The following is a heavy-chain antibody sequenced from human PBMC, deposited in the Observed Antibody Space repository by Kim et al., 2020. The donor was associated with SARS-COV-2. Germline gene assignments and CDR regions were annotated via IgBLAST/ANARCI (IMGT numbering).Heavy chain of an antibody. V-gene: IGHV4-34*01. Sequence: GSTNYNPSLNSRVTISVDTSKNQFSLKLSSVTAADTAVYYCARRGSGVTSWGQGTMVTVSS. D-gene: IGHD2-8*01. J-gene: IGHJ3*01. CDR3: ARRGSGVTS. CDR2: GST.